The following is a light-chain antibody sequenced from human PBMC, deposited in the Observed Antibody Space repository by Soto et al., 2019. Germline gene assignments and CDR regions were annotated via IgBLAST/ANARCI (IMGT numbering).Light chain of an antibody. CDR1: QGISNY. V-gene: IGKV1-5*01. J-gene: IGKJ1*01. Sequence: GDRVTITCRASQGISNYLAWYQQKPGKVPRLLIYGASTLKSGVPSRFSGSGSGTEFTLTISSLQPDDFATYYCQHYNSYSEAFGQGTKVDIK. CDR2: GAS. CDR3: QHYNSYSEA.